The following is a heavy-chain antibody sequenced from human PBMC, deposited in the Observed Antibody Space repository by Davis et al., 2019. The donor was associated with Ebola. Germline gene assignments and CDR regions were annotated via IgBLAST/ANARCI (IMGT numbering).Heavy chain of an antibody. J-gene: IGHJ4*02. Sequence: SVKVSCKASGGTFSSYAISWVRQAPGQGLEWMGGIIPIFGTANYAQKFQGRVTITADESTSTAYMELSSLRSEDTAVYYCARVRYRRLLSGDYWGQGTLVTVSS. CDR2: IIPIFGTA. CDR1: GGTFSSYA. CDR3: ARVRYRRLLSGDY. D-gene: IGHD1-26*01. V-gene: IGHV1-69*13.